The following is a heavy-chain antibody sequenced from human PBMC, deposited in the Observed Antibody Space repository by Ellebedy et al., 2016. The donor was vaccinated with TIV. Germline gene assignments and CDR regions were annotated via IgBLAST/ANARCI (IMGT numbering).Heavy chain of an antibody. V-gene: IGHV1-69*13. D-gene: IGHD3-10*01. CDR2: IIPIFGTA. CDR3: AREGLTMVRGVIWWFDP. Sequence: AASVKVSCKASGGTFSSYAISWVRQAPGQGLEWMGGIIPIFGTANYAQKFQGRVTITADESTSTAYMELSSLRSEDTAVYYCAREGLTMVRGVIWWFDPWGQGTLVTVSS. CDR1: GGTFSSYA. J-gene: IGHJ5*02.